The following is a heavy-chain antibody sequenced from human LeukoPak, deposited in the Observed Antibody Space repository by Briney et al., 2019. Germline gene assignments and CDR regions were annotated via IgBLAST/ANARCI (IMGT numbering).Heavy chain of an antibody. CDR1: GGSISSYY. Sequence: SETLSLTCTVSGGSISSYYWSWIRQPPGKGLEWIGYIYYSGSTNYNPSLKSRVTISVDTSKNQFSLKLSSVTAADTAVYYCARDYYDYGDCLEWYFDLWGRGTLVTVSS. CDR3: ARDYYDYGDCLEWYFDL. D-gene: IGHD4-17*01. J-gene: IGHJ2*01. V-gene: IGHV4-59*01. CDR2: IYYSGST.